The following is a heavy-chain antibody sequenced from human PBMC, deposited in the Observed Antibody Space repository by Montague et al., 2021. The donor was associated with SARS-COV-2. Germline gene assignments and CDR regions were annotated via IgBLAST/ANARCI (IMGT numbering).Heavy chain of an antibody. Sequence: SETLSLTCTVSGYSISSGYYRGWIRQPPWKGLEWIGSVYHSGSTXYNPSLKSRVTISVDTSKNQFSLKLSSVTAADTAVYYCARDCYDYGSGSYQRWFDPWGQGTLVTVSS. V-gene: IGHV4-38-2*02. CDR3: ARDCYDYGSGSYQRWFDP. J-gene: IGHJ5*02. CDR1: GYSISSGYY. CDR2: VYHSGST. D-gene: IGHD3-10*01.